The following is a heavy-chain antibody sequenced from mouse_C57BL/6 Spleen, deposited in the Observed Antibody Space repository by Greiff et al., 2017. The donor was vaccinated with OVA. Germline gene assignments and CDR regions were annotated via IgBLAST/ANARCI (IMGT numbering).Heavy chain of an antibody. CDR1: GYSFTDYN. J-gene: IGHJ3*01. Sequence: QLQESGPELVKPGASVKISCKASGYSFTDYNMNWVKQSNGKSLEWIGVINPNYGTTSYNQKFKGKATLTVDQSSSTAYMQLNSLTSEDSAVYYCAAQDYYGSRGFAYWGQGTLVTVSA. CDR3: AAQDYYGSRGFAY. D-gene: IGHD1-1*01. CDR2: INPNYGTT. V-gene: IGHV1-39*01.